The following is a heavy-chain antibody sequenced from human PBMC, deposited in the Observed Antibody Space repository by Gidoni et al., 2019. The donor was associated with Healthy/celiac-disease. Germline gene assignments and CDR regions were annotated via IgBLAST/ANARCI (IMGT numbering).Heavy chain of an antibody. D-gene: IGHD3-3*01. CDR1: GFTFSTYW. J-gene: IGHJ6*02. CDR3: ARDFDFWSGYYYYYYGMDV. CDR2: IKQDGSEK. Sequence: EGLLVLSGGGLVQPGGSLRLSCAASGFTFSTYWLSWVRQAPGKGLEGVANIKQDGSEKYYVDSVKGRFTISRDNAKNSLYLQMNSLRAEDTAVYYCARDFDFWSGYYYYYYGMDVWGQGTTVTVSS. V-gene: IGHV3-7*01.